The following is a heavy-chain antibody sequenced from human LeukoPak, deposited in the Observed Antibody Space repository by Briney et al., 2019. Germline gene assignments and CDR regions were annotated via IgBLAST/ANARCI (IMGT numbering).Heavy chain of an antibody. Sequence: ASVKVSCKASGGTFSSYAISWVRQAPGQGLEWMGGIIPIFGTANYAQKLQGRVTITADESTSTAYMELSSLRSEDTAVYYCARPYTAMVPYDAFDIWGQGTMVTVSS. CDR2: IIPIFGTA. J-gene: IGHJ3*02. CDR3: ARPYTAMVPYDAFDI. D-gene: IGHD5-18*01. V-gene: IGHV1-69*13. CDR1: GGTFSSYA.